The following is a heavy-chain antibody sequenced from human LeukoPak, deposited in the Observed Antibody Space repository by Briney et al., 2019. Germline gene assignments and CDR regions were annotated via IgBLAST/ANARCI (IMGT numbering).Heavy chain of an antibody. CDR3: ARDGYYDSSPPGAFDI. CDR2: IYTSGST. Sequence: SETLSLTCTVSGGSISSGSYYWSWIRQPAGKGLEWIGRIYTSGSTNYNPSLKSRVTISVDTSKNQFSLKLSSVTAADTAVYYCARDGYYDSSPPGAFDIWGQGTMVTVSS. CDR1: GGSISSGSYY. D-gene: IGHD3-22*01. V-gene: IGHV4-61*02. J-gene: IGHJ3*02.